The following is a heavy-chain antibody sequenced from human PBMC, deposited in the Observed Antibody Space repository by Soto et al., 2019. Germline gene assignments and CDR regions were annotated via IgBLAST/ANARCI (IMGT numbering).Heavy chain of an antibody. CDR3: AGGGGYYGPNYYYYYMDV. V-gene: IGHV4-59*08. CDR2: IYYSGST. Sequence: SETLSLTCTVSGGSISSYYWSWIRQPPGKGLEWIGYIYYSGSTNYNPSLKSRVTISVDTSKNQFSLKLSSVTAADTAVYYCAGGGGYYGPNYYYYYMDVWGKGTTVTVSS. J-gene: IGHJ6*03. D-gene: IGHD3-3*01. CDR1: GGSISSYY.